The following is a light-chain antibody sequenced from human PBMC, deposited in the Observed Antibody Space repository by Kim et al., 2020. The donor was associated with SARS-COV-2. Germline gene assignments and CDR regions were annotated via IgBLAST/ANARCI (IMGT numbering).Light chain of an antibody. J-gene: IGKJ2*01. CDR1: QNIGRN. CDR3: QQYNALYT. Sequence: EIVMTQSPVTLSVSPGKRATLSCRASQNIGRNLAWYQQKPGQVPRLLIYGASTRATGISARFSGSGSETEFTLTINSLQSEDFAVYYCQQYNALYTFGQGTKLEI. V-gene: IGKV3D-15*01. CDR2: GAS.